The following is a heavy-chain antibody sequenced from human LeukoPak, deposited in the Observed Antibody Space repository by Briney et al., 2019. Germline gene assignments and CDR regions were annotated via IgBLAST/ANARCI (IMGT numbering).Heavy chain of an antibody. CDR3: ARDRVWGAADY. V-gene: IGHV3-30*04. J-gene: IGHJ4*02. Sequence: GGSLRLSCAASGFTFSSYAMHWVRQAPGKGLEWVAVISYDGSNKYYADSVKGRFTISRDNSKNTLYLQMNSLRAEDTAVYYCARDRVWGAADYWGQGTLVTVSS. CDR2: ISYDGSNK. D-gene: IGHD1-26*01. CDR1: GFTFSSYA.